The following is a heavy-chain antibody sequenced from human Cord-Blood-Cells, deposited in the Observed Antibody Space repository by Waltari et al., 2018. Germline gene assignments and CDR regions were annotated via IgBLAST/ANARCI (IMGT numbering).Heavy chain of an antibody. CDR3: ATYSRYFDWLFWFDP. D-gene: IGHD3-9*01. CDR2: VDPEDGET. Sequence: QVQLVQSGAEVKKPGASVKVSCKVSGYTLPELSMHWVRQAPGKGREWMGGVDPEDGETIYAQKFQGRVTMTEDTSTDTAYMELSSLRSEDTAVYYCATYSRYFDWLFWFDPWGQGTLVTVSS. CDR1: GYTLPELS. V-gene: IGHV1-24*01. J-gene: IGHJ5*02.